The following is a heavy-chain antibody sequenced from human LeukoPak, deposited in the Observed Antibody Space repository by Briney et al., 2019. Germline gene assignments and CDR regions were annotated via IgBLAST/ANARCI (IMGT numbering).Heavy chain of an antibody. V-gene: IGHV3-73*01. J-gene: IGHJ4*02. CDR2: IRIKTNSYAT. CDR3: TTLDFDY. CDR1: GFTFSGSD. Sequence: GGSLRLSCAASGFTFSGSDMHWVRQASGKGLEWVGRIRIKTNSYATEYAASVKGRFTISRDDSKNTAYLQMNSLKTEDTAVYYCTTLDFDYWGQETLVTVSS.